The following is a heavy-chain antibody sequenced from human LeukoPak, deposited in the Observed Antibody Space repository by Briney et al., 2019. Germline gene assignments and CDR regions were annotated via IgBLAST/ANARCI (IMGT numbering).Heavy chain of an antibody. Sequence: GGSLRLSCAASGFTFSSYEMNWVRQAPGKGLEWVSYISSSGSTIHYADSVKGRFTISRDNAKNSLYLQMNSLRAEDTAVYYCARGPRITIFGVFYYYGMDVWGQGTTVTVSS. V-gene: IGHV3-48*03. CDR1: GFTFSSYE. J-gene: IGHJ6*02. D-gene: IGHD3-3*01. CDR3: ARGPRITIFGVFYYYGMDV. CDR2: ISSSGSTI.